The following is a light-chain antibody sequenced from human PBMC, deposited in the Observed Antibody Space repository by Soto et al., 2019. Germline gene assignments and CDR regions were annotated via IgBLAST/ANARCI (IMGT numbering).Light chain of an antibody. CDR1: QSVNSN. CDR2: GAS. CDR3: QHRIN. J-gene: IGKJ4*01. V-gene: IGKV3-15*01. Sequence: EIVMTQSPATLSVSPGERATLSCRASQSVNSNLAWYQQKPGQAPRLLIYGASSRATVIPARFSGSGSGTELTLTISSLQSEDFAIYYCQHRINCGGGNKGDIK.